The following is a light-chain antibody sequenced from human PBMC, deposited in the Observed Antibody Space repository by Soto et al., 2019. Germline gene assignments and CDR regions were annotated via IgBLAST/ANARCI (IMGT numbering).Light chain of an antibody. CDR3: QQYSSYPLT. Sequence: DIQMTQSPSTLYASVGDRITITCRASQSISSWLAWYQQKPGKAPKFLIYDASSLESGVPSRFSGSGAGTEFTLTISNLQPDDSATYYCQQYSSYPLTFGQGTKLEIK. V-gene: IGKV1-5*01. CDR2: DAS. J-gene: IGKJ2*01. CDR1: QSISSW.